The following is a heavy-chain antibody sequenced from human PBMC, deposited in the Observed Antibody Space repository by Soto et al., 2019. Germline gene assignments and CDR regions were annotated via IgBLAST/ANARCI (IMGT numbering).Heavy chain of an antibody. CDR3: ARDNRYNWNDEGWFDP. D-gene: IGHD1-20*01. CDR2: MNPNSGKT. V-gene: IGHV1-8*01. CDR1: GYSFSDDD. J-gene: IGHJ5*02. Sequence: QVQLVQSGAEVKKPGASVKVSCKASGYSFSDDDINWVRQATGQGPEWMGWMNPNSGKTGYAQKFQGSANMTRNTYMNAAYMELRSLGSEDTAVDYCARDNRYNWNDEGWFDPWGQGTLVTVSS.